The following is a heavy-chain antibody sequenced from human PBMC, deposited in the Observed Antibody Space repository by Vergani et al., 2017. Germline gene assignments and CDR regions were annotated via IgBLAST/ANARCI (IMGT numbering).Heavy chain of an antibody. CDR2: INHSGST. CDR1: GGSFSGYY. J-gene: IGHJ4*02. Sequence: QVQLQQWGAGLLKPSETLSLTCAVYGGSFSGYYWSWIRQPPGKGLEWIGEINHSGSTNYNPSLKSRFTISVDTSKNQFSLKLSSVTAADTAVYYCARGGGPRRWGQGTLVTVSS. CDR3: ARGGGPRR. D-gene: IGHD3-16*01. V-gene: IGHV4-34*01.